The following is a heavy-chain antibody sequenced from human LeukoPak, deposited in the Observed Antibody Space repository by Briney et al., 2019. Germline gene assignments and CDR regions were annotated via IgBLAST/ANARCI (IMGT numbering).Heavy chain of an antibody. CDR3: AAERYDGACCWFDP. CDR2: IVVGSNNA. CDR1: GFTFSTST. D-gene: IGHD4-17*01. V-gene: IGHV1-58*01. J-gene: IGHJ5*02. Sequence: SVKVSCKASGFTFSTSTVQWVRQPRGQRLAWIGWIVVGSNNAIYAQKFQERVTITTDMSTSTAYMELSSLGSEDTAVYYCAAERYDGACCWFDPWGQGTLVTVSS.